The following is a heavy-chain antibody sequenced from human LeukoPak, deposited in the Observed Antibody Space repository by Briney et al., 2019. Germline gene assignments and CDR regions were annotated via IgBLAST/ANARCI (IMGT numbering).Heavy chain of an antibody. D-gene: IGHD4-17*01. J-gene: IGHJ5*02. CDR3: ASTTVIDNWFDP. V-gene: IGHV1-2*02. CDR2: INPNSGGT. CDR1: GYTFTGYY. Sequence: ASVKVSRKASGYTFTGYYMHWVRQAPGQGLEWMGWINPNSGGTNYAQKLQGRVTMTRDTSISTAYMELSRLRSDDTAVYYCASTTVIDNWFDPWGQGTLVTVSS.